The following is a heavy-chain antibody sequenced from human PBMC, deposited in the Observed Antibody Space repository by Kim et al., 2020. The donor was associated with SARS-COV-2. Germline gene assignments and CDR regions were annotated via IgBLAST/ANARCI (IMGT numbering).Heavy chain of an antibody. D-gene: IGHD3-22*01. CDR2: IYPGDSDT. CDR3: ARHNYYDSSGYPGRYFDL. Sequence: GESLKISCKSSGYTFTNYWIGWVRQMPGKGPEWMGIIYPGDSDTRYSPSFQGQVTISADESVSTAYLQWSSLKASDTAMYYCARHNYYDSSGYPGRYFDLWGRGTLVTVSS. V-gene: IGHV5-51*01. CDR1: GYTFTNYW. J-gene: IGHJ2*01.